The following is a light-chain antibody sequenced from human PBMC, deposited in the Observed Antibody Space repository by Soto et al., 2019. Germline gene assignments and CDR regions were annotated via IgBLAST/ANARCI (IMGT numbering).Light chain of an antibody. V-gene: IGLV2-14*01. CDR1: SSDVGGYNS. Sequence: QSALTQPASVSGSPGQSITISCTGTSSDVGGYNSVSWYQQHPGKAPKLMIYEVSNRPSGVSIRFSGSKSGNTASLTISGLQAEDEADYYCSSYTSGSPQVFGGGTKLTVL. CDR3: SSYTSGSPQV. J-gene: IGLJ3*02. CDR2: EVS.